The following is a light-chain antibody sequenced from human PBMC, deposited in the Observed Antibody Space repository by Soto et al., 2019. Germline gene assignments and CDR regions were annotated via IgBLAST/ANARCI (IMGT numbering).Light chain of an antibody. CDR2: GVS. V-gene: IGKV3-15*01. Sequence: EIVMTQSPATLSVSPGERATLSCRASQSVSSNLAWYQQKPGQAPRLLIYGVSTRATGIPARFSGSGSGTEFTLTISSLPSEDFAVYYCQQYNNWPGTFGQGTKVEIK. J-gene: IGKJ1*01. CDR1: QSVSSN. CDR3: QQYNNWPGT.